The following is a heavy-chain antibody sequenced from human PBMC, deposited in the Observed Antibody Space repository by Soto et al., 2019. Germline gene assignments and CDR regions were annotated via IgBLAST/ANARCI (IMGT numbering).Heavy chain of an antibody. D-gene: IGHD6-13*01. V-gene: IGHV3-23*01. CDR2: ISGSGGST. Sequence: EVQLLESEGGLVQPGGSLRLSCAASGFTFSSYAMSWVRQAPGKGLEWVSAISGSGGSTYYADSVKGRFTISRDNSKNTLYLQLNGLRAEDTAVYYCAKAGSWETYNWFDPWGQGTLVTVSS. CDR3: AKAGSWETYNWFDP. CDR1: GFTFSSYA. J-gene: IGHJ5*02.